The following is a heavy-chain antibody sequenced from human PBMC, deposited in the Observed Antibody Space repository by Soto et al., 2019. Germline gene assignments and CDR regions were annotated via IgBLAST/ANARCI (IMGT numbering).Heavy chain of an antibody. CDR3: ARYRRTSFGELYGGYWFDP. Sequence: SETLSLTCAVYGGSFSGYYWSWIRQPPGKGLEWIGEINHSGSTNYNPSLKSRVTISVDTSKNQFSLKLSSVTAADTAVYYCARYRRTSFGELYGGYWFDPWGQGTLVTVSS. V-gene: IGHV4-34*01. D-gene: IGHD3-10*01. CDR1: GGSFSGYY. CDR2: INHSGST. J-gene: IGHJ5*02.